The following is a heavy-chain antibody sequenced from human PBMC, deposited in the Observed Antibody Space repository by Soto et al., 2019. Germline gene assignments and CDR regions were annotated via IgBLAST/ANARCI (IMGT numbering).Heavy chain of an antibody. J-gene: IGHJ6*02. CDR3: ASHRITMVRGDIIRPLTYYYCYYGMDV. CDR2: IIPIFGTG. CDR1: GGTFSSYA. D-gene: IGHD3-10*01. V-gene: IGHV1-69*01. Sequence: QVQLVQSGAEVKKPGSSVKVSCKASGGTFSSYAISWVRQAPGQGPEWMGGIIPIFGTGNYAQKFQGRVTLTADESTSTAYMELSSLRSEDTAVYYCASHRITMVRGDIIRPLTYYYCYYGMDVWGQGTTVTVSS.